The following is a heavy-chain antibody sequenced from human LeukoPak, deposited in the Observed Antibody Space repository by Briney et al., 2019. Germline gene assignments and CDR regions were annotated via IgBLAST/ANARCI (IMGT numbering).Heavy chain of an antibody. V-gene: IGHV3-11*04. Sequence: GGSLRLSGAASGFTFSDYYMSWMRKAPGKGLEWVSYISSSGSTIYYADSVKGRFTISRDNAKNSLYLQMNSLRAEDTAVYYCAREKHLYSYGTANDYWGQGTLVTVSS. CDR1: GFTFSDYY. J-gene: IGHJ4*02. CDR3: AREKHLYSYGTANDY. CDR2: ISSSGSTI. D-gene: IGHD5-18*01.